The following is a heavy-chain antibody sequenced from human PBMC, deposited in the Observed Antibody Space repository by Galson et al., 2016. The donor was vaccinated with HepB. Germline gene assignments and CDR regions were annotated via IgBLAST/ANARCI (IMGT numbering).Heavy chain of an antibody. Sequence: SLRLSCAASGFSFSHAWMSWVRRAPGKGLEWIGRIKNKADGETTDYAASVKGRFTVSRHDSKHTLYLQMNSLKTEDTAVYYCGTGLQYCSGGGCDSGYYYYGVDVWGQGTTVTVSS. CDR3: GTGLQYCSGGGCDSGYYYYGVDV. CDR2: IKNKADGETT. CDR1: GFSFSHAW. J-gene: IGHJ6*02. D-gene: IGHD2-15*01. V-gene: IGHV3-15*01.